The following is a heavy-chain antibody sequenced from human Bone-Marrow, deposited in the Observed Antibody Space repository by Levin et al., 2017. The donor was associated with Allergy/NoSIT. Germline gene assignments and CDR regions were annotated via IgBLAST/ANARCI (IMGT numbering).Heavy chain of an antibody. Sequence: GGSLRLSCAASGFPFNNYAMNWVRQAPGKGLEWVAIIGFDGTNKHYADSVKGRFTISRDNSKNTVYLQMKSLGPEDTALYYCARLNCGSASCSYSYYGLDVWGQGTTVTVSS. CDR3: ARLNCGSASCSYSYYGLDV. D-gene: IGHD2-2*01. CDR2: IGFDGTNK. CDR1: GFPFNNYA. V-gene: IGHV3-30*04. J-gene: IGHJ6*02.